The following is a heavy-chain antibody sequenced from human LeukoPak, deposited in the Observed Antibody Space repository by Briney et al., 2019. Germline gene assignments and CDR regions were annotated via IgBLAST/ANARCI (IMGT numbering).Heavy chain of an antibody. CDR1: GGSFRGYY. D-gene: IGHD2-2*01. CDR3: ASTERCSTTCPLDY. V-gene: IGHV4-34*01. J-gene: IGHJ4*02. Sequence: SETLSLTCAVYGGSFRGYYWSWIRQPPGKGLEWIGEINHSGSTNYNPSLKSRVTISLDTSMKKFSLKLNSVTAADTAVYYCASTERCSTTCPLDYWAREPWSPSPQ. CDR2: INHSGST.